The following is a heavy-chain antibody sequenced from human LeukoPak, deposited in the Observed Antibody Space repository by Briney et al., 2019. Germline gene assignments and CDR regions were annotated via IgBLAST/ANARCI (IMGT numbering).Heavy chain of an antibody. D-gene: IGHD3-3*01. V-gene: IGHV1-2*02. Sequence: ASVKVSCKASGYTFTGYYMHWVRQAPGQGLEWMGWINHTSGGTNEAQKCQGRDTNTRDTSSSTVSMELSRLRSDDTAVYYCARGERITIFRRMGNWFDPWGQGTLVTVSS. CDR3: ARGERITIFRRMGNWFDP. CDR1: GYTFTGYY. J-gene: IGHJ5*02. CDR2: INHTSGGT.